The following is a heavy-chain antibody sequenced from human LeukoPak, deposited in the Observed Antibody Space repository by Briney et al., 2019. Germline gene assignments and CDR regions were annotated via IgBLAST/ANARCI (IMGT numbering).Heavy chain of an antibody. Sequence: GGSLRLSCAASGFTVSSNYMNWVRQAPGKGLEWVSVIYSGGSTYYADSVKGRFTISRDNSKNTLYLQMNSLRAEDTAVYYCASRPNWGAGFDYWGQGTLVTVSS. J-gene: IGHJ4*02. CDR1: GFTVSSNY. V-gene: IGHV3-53*01. CDR2: IYSGGST. CDR3: ASRPNWGAGFDY. D-gene: IGHD7-27*01.